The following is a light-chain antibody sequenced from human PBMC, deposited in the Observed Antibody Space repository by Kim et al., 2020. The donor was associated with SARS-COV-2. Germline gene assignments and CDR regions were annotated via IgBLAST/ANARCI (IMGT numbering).Light chain of an antibody. CDR1: SSYLVYFHF. CDR2: AAT. J-gene: IGLJ3*02. V-gene: IGLV2-14*03. CDR3: SSWTTSNTWV. Sequence: SSAGTSSYLVYFHFFSWSQHHAGKAPILIIYAATTRPSGFSHRLSGSKSGKTASLTISGLQAEDEADYYCSSWTTSNTWVFGGGTKLTVL.